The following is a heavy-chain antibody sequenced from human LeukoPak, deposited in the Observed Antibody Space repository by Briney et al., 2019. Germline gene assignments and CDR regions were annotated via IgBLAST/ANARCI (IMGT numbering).Heavy chain of an antibody. J-gene: IGHJ5*02. V-gene: IGHV1-2*02. D-gene: IGHD1-7*01. CDR1: GYTFTGYY. CDR3: ARVTGTTPWNWFDP. Sequence: GASVKVSCKASGYTFTGYYMHWVRQAPGQGLEWMGWINPNSGGTNYAQKFQGRVTMTRDTSISTAYMELSRLRSDDTAVYYCARVTGTTPWNWFDPWGQGTLVTVSS. CDR2: INPNSGGT.